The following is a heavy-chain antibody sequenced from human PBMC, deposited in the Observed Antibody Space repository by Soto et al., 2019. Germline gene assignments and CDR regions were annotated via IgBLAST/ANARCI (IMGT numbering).Heavy chain of an antibody. Sequence: GGSLSLSCAASGFTFSRYGMHWVRQAPGKGLEWVAVISYDGSNKYYADSVKGRFTISRDNSKNTLYLQMNSLRAEDTAVYYCAKEGVDYIDIDYWGQGTLVTVSS. CDR1: GFTFSRYG. CDR3: AKEGVDYIDIDY. D-gene: IGHD4-4*01. J-gene: IGHJ4*02. CDR2: ISYDGSNK. V-gene: IGHV3-30*18.